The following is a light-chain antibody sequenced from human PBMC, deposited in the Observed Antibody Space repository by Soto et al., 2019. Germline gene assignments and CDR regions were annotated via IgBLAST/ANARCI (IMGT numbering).Light chain of an antibody. CDR2: DDD. CDR3: EAWDSRLSAYV. V-gene: IGLV1-51*01. Sequence: QSVVTQPPSVAATPGQNVTISCSGSSSNIGGNSVYWYQQLPGTAPKLLIYDDDKRPSGIPELFSSSKSGTSANMGIPGLPTGDEADYYCEAWDSRLSAYVFRTGSQVPVL. CDR1: SSNIGGNS. J-gene: IGLJ1*01.